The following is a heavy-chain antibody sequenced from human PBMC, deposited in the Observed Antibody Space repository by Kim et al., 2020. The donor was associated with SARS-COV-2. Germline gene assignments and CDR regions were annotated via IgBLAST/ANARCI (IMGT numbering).Heavy chain of an antibody. Sequence: ASVKVSCKASGYTFSSYDINWVRQATGQGLEWMGWMNPNSGNTGYAQKFQGRVTMTMNTSISKAYMELSSLRSDDTAVYYCARSIEPASHWFDPWGQGTQVTVFS. CDR3: ARSIEPASHWFDP. CDR1: GYTFSSYD. CDR2: MNPNSGNT. J-gene: IGHJ5*02. D-gene: IGHD2-2*01. V-gene: IGHV1-8*01.